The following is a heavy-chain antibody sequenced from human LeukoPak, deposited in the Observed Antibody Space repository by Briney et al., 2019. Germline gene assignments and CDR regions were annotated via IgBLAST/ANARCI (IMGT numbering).Heavy chain of an antibody. J-gene: IGHJ4*02. D-gene: IGHD3-10*01. CDR1: ALTVSKNY. V-gene: IGHV3-53*01. CDR3: ARVGGH. Sequence: GGSLRLSCAASALTVSKNYMSWVRQAPGKGLESVSVIYSGGSTYYADSVRGRFTISRDNSKNTLYLQMNSLRVEDTAVYYCARVGGHWGQGTLVTISS. CDR2: IYSGGST.